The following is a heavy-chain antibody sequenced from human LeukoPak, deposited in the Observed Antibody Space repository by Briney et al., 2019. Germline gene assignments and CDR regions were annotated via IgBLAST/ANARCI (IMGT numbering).Heavy chain of an antibody. J-gene: IGHJ4*02. CDR3: ARVRSYCTNGVCYWDLDY. Sequence: ASVKVSCKASGYTFTNYYMEWVRQAPGQGLEWMGWINPNSGGTSYAQKFRGRVTMTRDTSISTAYMELSRLRSDDTAAYYCARVRSYCTNGVCYWDLDYWGQGTLVTVSS. V-gene: IGHV1-2*02. D-gene: IGHD2-8*01. CDR2: INPNSGGT. CDR1: GYTFTNYY.